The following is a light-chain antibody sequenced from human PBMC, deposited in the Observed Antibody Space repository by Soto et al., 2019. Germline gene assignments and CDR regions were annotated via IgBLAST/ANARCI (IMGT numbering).Light chain of an antibody. CDR1: SSDVGSYNL. CDR3: CSYPGSRSPVV. V-gene: IGLV2-23*01. Sequence: QSVLTQPASVSGSPGQSITISCTGTSSDVGSYNLVSWYQQHPGKAPKLMIYEGSKRPSGVSNRFSGSKSGTTASLTTSGLHAAHDSDYYCCSYPGSRSPVVFGAGTKLTVL. CDR2: EGS. J-gene: IGLJ2*01.